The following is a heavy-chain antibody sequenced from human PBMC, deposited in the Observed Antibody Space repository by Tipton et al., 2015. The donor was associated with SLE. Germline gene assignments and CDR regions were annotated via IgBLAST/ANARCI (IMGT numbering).Heavy chain of an antibody. J-gene: IGHJ4*02. CDR2: FYYSGAT. CDR3: ARDECRYDTTGYHLLGHFDF. D-gene: IGHD3-22*01. CDR1: GYSISNNNW. Sequence: TLSLTCAVSGYSISNNNWWGWIRQPPGKGLEWIGYFYYSGATYYNPSLKSRVTISVDTSKNQFSLNLSSVTAADTAVYYCARDECRYDTTGYHLLGHFDFWGQGTLVTVSS. V-gene: IGHV4-28*03.